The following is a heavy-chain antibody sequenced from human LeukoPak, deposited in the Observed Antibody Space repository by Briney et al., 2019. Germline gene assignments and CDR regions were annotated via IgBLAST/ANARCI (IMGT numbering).Heavy chain of an antibody. CDR1: GGSISSYY. CDR3: ARGGIRNYFDY. Sequence: SETLSLTCTVSGGSISSYYWSWIRQPPGKGLEWIGYIYYSGSTNYNPSLKSRVTISVDTSKNQFSLKLSSVTAVDTAVYYCARGGIRNYFDYWGQGTLVTVSS. J-gene: IGHJ4*02. CDR2: IYYSGST. V-gene: IGHV4-59*01. D-gene: IGHD3-16*01.